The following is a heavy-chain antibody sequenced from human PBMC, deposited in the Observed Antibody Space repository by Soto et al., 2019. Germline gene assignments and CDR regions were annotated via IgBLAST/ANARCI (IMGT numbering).Heavy chain of an antibody. D-gene: IGHD4-17*01. CDR3: ARDFREATTTRGVFDY. CDR1: GGSFSGYY. CDR2: INHSGST. J-gene: IGHJ4*02. V-gene: IGHV4-34*01. Sequence: SETLSLTCAVYGGSFSGYYWSWIRQPPGKGLEWIGEINHSGSTNYNPSLKSRVTISVDTSKNQFSLKLSSVTAADTAVYYCARDFREATTTRGVFDYWGQGTLVTVSS.